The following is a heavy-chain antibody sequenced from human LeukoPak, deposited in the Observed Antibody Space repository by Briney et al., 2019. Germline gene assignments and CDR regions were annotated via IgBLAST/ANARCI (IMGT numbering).Heavy chain of an antibody. Sequence: VASVKVTCKASGYSFTDYYMHWVRQAPGQGLEWMGWISPRSGDTSYAQKFQGRVTMTRDTSINTVDMDLSGLTSDDTAVFYCARGREIHGGSDTKLDDYWGQGTLLTVSS. CDR2: ISPRSGDT. J-gene: IGHJ4*02. CDR1: GYSFTDYY. V-gene: IGHV1-2*02. D-gene: IGHD3-10*01. CDR3: ARGREIHGGSDTKLDDY.